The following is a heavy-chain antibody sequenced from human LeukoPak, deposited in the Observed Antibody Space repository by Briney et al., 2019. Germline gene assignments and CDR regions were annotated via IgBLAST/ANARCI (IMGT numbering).Heavy chain of an antibody. CDR2: IRYDGSNK. V-gene: IGHV3-30*02. J-gene: IGHJ4*02. CDR3: AKDRDPSFYFDY. CDR1: GFTFSSYG. D-gene: IGHD3-10*01. Sequence: PGGSLRLSCAASGFTFSSYGMHWVRQAPGKGLEWVAFIRYDGSNKYYADSVKGRFTISRDNSKNTLYLQMNSLRAEDTAVYYCAKDRDPSFYFDYWGQGTLVTVSS.